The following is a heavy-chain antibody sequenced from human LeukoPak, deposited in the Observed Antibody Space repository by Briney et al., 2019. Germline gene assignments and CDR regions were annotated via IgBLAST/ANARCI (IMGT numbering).Heavy chain of an antibody. V-gene: IGHV3-7*04. J-gene: IGHJ4*02. Sequence: GGSLRLSCAASGFTFSGYWMSWVRQAPGKGLEWVANIKEDGSEKYYVDSVKGRSTISRDNAKNSLYLQMNSLRAEDTAVYYCARYDTGRTFWGQGTLVTVSA. D-gene: IGHD3-10*01. CDR2: IKEDGSEK. CDR1: GFTFSGYW. CDR3: ARYDTGRTF.